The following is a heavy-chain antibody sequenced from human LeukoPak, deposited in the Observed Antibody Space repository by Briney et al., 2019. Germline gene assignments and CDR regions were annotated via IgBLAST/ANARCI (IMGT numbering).Heavy chain of an antibody. V-gene: IGHV3-7*01. CDR2: IKQDGSEK. J-gene: IGHJ3*02. D-gene: IGHD6-19*01. Sequence: GGSLRLSCAASGFTFSSYWMSWVRQAPGKGLEWVANIKQDGSEKYYVDSVKGRFTISRDNAKNSLYLQMNSLRAEDTAVYYCARDGGGWYGGNDAFDIWGQGTMVTVSS. CDR3: ARDGGGWYGGNDAFDI. CDR1: GFTFSSYW.